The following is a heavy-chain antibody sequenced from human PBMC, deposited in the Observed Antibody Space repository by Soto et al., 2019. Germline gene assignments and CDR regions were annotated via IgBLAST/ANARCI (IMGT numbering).Heavy chain of an antibody. CDR1: GFSLSNTRMX. Sequence: QVTLKESGPVLVKPTETLTLTCTVSGFSLSNTRMXXXXXRQPPGKALEWLAHIFSNDAKSYSTSLKSRLTXXKDXSXXXXXLXXXNXDPVDTATYYCARIRWIREYDFDYWGQGTLVAVSS. CDR2: IFSNDAK. J-gene: IGHJ4*02. D-gene: IGHD5-18*01. CDR3: ARIRWIREYDFDY. V-gene: IGHV2-26*01.